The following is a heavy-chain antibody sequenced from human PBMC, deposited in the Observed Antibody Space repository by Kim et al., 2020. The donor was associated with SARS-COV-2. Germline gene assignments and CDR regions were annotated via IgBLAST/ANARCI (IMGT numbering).Heavy chain of an antibody. D-gene: IGHD6-19*01. Sequence: YDVGYVKGRFTISRDDAKNAVHLQLSSVRVEDTAVYYCARDGDPQWDYWGRGTLVIVS. J-gene: IGHJ4*02. CDR3: ARDGDPQWDY. V-gene: IGHV3-7*03.